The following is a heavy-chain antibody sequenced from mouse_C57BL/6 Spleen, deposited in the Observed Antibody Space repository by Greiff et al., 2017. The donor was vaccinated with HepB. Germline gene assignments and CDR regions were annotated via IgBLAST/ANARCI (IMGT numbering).Heavy chain of an antibody. CDR1: GFSLTSYG. Sequence: VMLVESGPGLVAPSQSLSITCTVSGFSLTSYGVHWVRQPPGKGLEWLVVIWSGGSTTYNSALKSRLSITKDNSKSQVFLKMNSLQTDDTAMYYCARYDYDGCYFDYWGQGTTLTVSS. J-gene: IGHJ2*01. CDR2: IWSGGST. D-gene: IGHD2-4*01. V-gene: IGHV2-6*03. CDR3: ARYDYDGCYFDY.